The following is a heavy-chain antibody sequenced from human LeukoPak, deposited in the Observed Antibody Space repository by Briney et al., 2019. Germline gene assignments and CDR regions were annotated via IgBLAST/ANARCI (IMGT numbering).Heavy chain of an antibody. V-gene: IGHV3-7*03. CDR1: GFTFNYAW. D-gene: IGHD3-3*01. CDR2: IKLDGSEK. J-gene: IGHJ4*02. CDR3: ARDQYDTWSRRGNFDS. Sequence: PGGSLRLSCAASGFTFNYAWMSWVRQAPGEGLGWVANIKLDGSEKNYVDSVKGRFTISRDNTKNSLYLQMNSLRAEDTAVFYCARDQYDTWSRRGNFDSWGQGTLVIVSS.